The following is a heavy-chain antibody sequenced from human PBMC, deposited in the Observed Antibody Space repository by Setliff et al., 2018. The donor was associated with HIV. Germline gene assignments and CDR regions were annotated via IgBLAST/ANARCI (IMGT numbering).Heavy chain of an antibody. D-gene: IGHD6-13*01. J-gene: IGHJ4*02. CDR1: GFTFSSYA. Sequence: GESLKISCAASGFTFSSYAMHWVRQAPGKGLEWVAVISYDGSNKYYADSVKGRFTISRDNSKNTLYLQMNSLRAEDTAVYYCAREELVGGFDYWGQGTLVTVSS. CDR3: AREELVGGFDY. CDR2: ISYDGSNK. V-gene: IGHV3-30*04.